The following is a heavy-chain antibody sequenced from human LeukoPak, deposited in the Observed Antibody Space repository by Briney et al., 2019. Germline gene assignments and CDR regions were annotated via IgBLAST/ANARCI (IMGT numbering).Heavy chain of an antibody. D-gene: IGHD3-3*01. V-gene: IGHV4-38-2*01. CDR1: GYTISSGYY. Sequence: KPSETLSLTCAVSGYTISSGYYWGWIRQPPGKGLERIGSIYHSGSTYYNPSLKSRVTISVDTSKNQFSLKLSSVTAADTAVYYCARHEYDYDFWSGYPDWFDPWGQGTLVTVSS. CDR2: IYHSGST. CDR3: ARHEYDYDFWSGYPDWFDP. J-gene: IGHJ5*02.